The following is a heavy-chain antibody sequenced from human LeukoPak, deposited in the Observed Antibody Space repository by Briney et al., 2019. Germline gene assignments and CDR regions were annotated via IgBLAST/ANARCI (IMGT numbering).Heavy chain of an antibody. CDR2: FDPEDGET. D-gene: IGHD3-10*01. Sequence: ASVKVSCKVSGYTLTELSMHWVRQAPGKGLEWMGGFDPEDGETIYAQKFQGRVTMTEDTSTDTAYMELSSLRSGDTAVYYCATDQYYYAKGGFDYWGQGTLVTVSS. CDR1: GYTLTELS. V-gene: IGHV1-24*01. CDR3: ATDQYYYAKGGFDY. J-gene: IGHJ4*02.